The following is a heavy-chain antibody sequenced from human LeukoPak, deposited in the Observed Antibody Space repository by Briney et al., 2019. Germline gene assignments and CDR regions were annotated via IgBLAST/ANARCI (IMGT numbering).Heavy chain of an antibody. V-gene: IGHV3-21*01. CDR2: ISSSSSYI. D-gene: IGHD3-22*01. Sequence: KPGGSLRLSCAASGFTFSSYSMNWVRQAPGKGLEWVSSISSSSSYIYYADSVKGRFTISRDNAKNSLYLQMNSLRAEDTAVYYCARGYYYDSSGYFPFDYWGQGTLVTVSS. CDR3: ARGYYYDSSGYFPFDY. CDR1: GFTFSSYS. J-gene: IGHJ4*02.